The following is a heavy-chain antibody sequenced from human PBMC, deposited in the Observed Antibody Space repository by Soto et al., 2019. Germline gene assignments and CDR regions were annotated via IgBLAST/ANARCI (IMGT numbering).Heavy chain of an antibody. J-gene: IGHJ5*02. CDR2: IKSKTAGGTT. V-gene: IGHV3-15*01. CDR1: GSTFNNAW. CDR3: TTLGFDP. Sequence: GGSLRLSCAASGSTFNNAWMSWVRQVPGKGLEWVGRIKSKTAGGTTDYAAPVKGRFTISRDDSKNTLYLQMNSLKTEDTAVYYCTTLGFDPWGQGTLVTV.